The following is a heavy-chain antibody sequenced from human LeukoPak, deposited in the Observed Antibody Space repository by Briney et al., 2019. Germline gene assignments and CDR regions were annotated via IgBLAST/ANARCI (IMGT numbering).Heavy chain of an antibody. CDR2: ISGSGGST. Sequence: GGSLRLSCAASGFTFSSYAMSWVRQAPGKGLEWVSAISGSGGSTYYADSVKGRFTISRDNSKNTLYLQMNSLRAEDTAVYYCAKDWREMTTVTDDYWGQGTLVTVSS. J-gene: IGHJ4*02. CDR1: GFTFSSYA. V-gene: IGHV3-23*01. CDR3: AKDWREMTTVTDDY. D-gene: IGHD4-17*01.